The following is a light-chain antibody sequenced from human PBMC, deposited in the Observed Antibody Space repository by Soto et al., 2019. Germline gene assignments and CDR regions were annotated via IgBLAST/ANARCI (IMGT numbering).Light chain of an antibody. CDR3: QQNGSLPIT. CDR2: SAS. V-gene: IGKV3-20*01. J-gene: IGKJ5*01. Sequence: DIVLTQSPGTLSLSPGERATLSCRASQSLTGGYLAWFQQKPGQTPRLLFYSASNRATGIPDRFSGSGSGTDFTLTISRLVPEDFVVYYCQQNGSLPITFGQGTRLEIK. CDR1: QSLTGGY.